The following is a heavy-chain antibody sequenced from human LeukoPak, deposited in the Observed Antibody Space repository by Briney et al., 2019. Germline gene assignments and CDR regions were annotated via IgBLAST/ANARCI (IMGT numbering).Heavy chain of an antibody. Sequence: GRSLRLSCAASGFIFSSYWMSWVRQAPGKGLEWVANIKQEGSEKYYVESVRGRFTISIDNAKNSLYLQMNSLRAEDTAVYYCARDVPRGCSGGSCYSGLDWFDHWGQGTLVTVSS. CDR3: ARDVPRGCSGGSCYSGLDWFDH. CDR2: IKQEGSEK. CDR1: GFIFSSYW. V-gene: IGHV3-7*01. D-gene: IGHD2-15*01. J-gene: IGHJ5*02.